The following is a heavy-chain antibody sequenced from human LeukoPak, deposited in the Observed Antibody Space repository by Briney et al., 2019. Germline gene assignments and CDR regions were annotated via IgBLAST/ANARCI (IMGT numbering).Heavy chain of an antibody. D-gene: IGHD1-26*01. J-gene: IGHJ4*02. CDR3: ARQNTPHGNFDY. CDR2: IGTAGDT. CDR1: GFTLNNYA. V-gene: IGHV3-13*01. Sequence: GGSLRLSCAASGFTLNNYAMHWVRQPAGKGLEWVSAIGTAGDTFYPGSVKGRFTISRDNAKKSLFLQMNSLRAEDTAVYYCARQNTPHGNFDYWGQGTLVTVSS.